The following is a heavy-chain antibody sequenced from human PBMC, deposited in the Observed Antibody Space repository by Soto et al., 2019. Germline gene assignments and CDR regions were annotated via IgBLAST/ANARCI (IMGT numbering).Heavy chain of an antibody. CDR1: GFPFSSYA. Sequence: RLSCASSGFPFSSYAMHCVRQAPGKGLEWVAVISYDGSNKYYADSVKGRFTISRDNSKNTLYLQMNSLRAEDTAVYYCARDLLPYYYYYYGMDVWGQGTTVTVS. CDR3: ARDLLPYYYYYYGMDV. J-gene: IGHJ6*02. CDR2: ISYDGSNK. V-gene: IGHV3-30-3*01. D-gene: IGHD1-26*01.